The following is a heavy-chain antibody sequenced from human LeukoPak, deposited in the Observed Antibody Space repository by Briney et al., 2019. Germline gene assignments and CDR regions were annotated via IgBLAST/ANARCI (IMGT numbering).Heavy chain of an antibody. V-gene: IGHV4-39*01. CDR3: ARRDAWYFDY. CDR2: IYYSGST. CDR1: GGSISSSSYY. J-gene: IGHJ4*02. D-gene: IGHD2-2*01. Sequence: SETLSLTCTLSGGSISSSSYYWGWIRQPPGKGLEWIGSIYYSGSTYYNPSLKSRVTISVDTSKNQFSLKLSSVTAADTAVYYCARRDAWYFDYWGQGTLVTVSS.